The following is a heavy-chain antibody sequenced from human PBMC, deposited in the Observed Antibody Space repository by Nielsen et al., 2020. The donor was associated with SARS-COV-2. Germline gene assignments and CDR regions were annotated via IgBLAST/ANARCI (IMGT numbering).Heavy chain of an antibody. CDR3: ARDLVTSSGWRLDYYGMDV. D-gene: IGHD6-19*01. V-gene: IGHV5-51*01. J-gene: IGHJ6*02. CDR2: IYPGDSDT. Sequence: GESLKISCKGSGYSFTSYWIGWVRQMPGKGLEWMGIIYPGDSDTRYSPSFQGQVTISADKSISTAYLQWSSLKASDTAMYYCARDLVTSSGWRLDYYGMDVWGQGTTVTVSS. CDR1: GYSFTSYW.